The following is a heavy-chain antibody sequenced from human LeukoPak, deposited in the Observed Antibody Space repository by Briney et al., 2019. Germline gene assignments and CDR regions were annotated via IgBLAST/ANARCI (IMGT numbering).Heavy chain of an antibody. CDR1: GFTFSSYA. J-gene: IGHJ4*02. V-gene: IGHV3-23*01. Sequence: AGRSLRLSCAASGFTFSSYAMSWVRQAPGKGLEWVSAISGSGGSTYYADSVKGRFTISRDNSKNTLYLQMNSLRAEDTAVYYCARDGYSGYDWDDYWGQGTLVTVSS. CDR3: ARDGYSGYDWDDY. D-gene: IGHD5-12*01. CDR2: ISGSGGST.